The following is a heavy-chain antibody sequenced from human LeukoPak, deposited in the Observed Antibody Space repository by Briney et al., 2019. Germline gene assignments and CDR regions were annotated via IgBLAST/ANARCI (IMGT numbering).Heavy chain of an antibody. D-gene: IGHD4-23*01. V-gene: IGHV4-34*01. CDR2: INHSGIT. CDR3: AKESTTVVTPTGFDY. Sequence: SETLSLTCAVYGRSFSDYYWSWIRQPPGKGLEYIGEINHSGITNYNPSLMSRVTISVDTSKNQFSLKLSSVTAEDTAVYYCAKESTTVVTPTGFDYWGQGTLVTVSS. J-gene: IGHJ4*02. CDR1: GRSFSDYY.